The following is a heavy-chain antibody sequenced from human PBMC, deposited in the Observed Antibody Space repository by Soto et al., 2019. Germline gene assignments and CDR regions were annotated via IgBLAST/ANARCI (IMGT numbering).Heavy chain of an antibody. CDR1: GYTFTNYD. CDR3: ARGDTQISGSGGYCYSNAFDI. J-gene: IGHJ3*02. CDR2: MNPNSGDT. D-gene: IGHD2-15*01. Sequence: QVQLVQSGAEVKKPGASVKVSCKASGYTFTNYDVNWVRQATGQGLEWMGWMNPNSGDTVYAQKFQGRVTMTRDTSIITAYMELSSLGSEDTAIYYCARGDTQISGSGGYCYSNAFDIWGQGTMLTGSS. V-gene: IGHV1-8*01.